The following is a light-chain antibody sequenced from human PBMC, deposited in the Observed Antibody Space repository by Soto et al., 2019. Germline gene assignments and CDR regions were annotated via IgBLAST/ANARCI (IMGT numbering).Light chain of an antibody. CDR1: QSISNSN. CDR3: QHYNSYSEA. V-gene: IGKV3-20*01. Sequence: EIVLTQSPGTLSLSPGEGVALSCRASQSISNSNLAWYQQKPGQAPRLLVYAASSRATGIPVRFSGSGSGTEFTLTISSLQPDDFATYYCQHYNSYSEAFGQGTKVDIK. CDR2: AAS. J-gene: IGKJ1*01.